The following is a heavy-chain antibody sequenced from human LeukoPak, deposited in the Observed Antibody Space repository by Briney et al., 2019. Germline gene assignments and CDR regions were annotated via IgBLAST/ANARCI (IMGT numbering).Heavy chain of an antibody. CDR3: ARVREAAAFDI. V-gene: IGHV3-21*01. CDR1: GFTFSSYS. Sequence: SGGSLRLSCAASGFTFSSYSMNWVRQAPGKGLEWVSSISSSSSYVYYADSVKGRFTISRDNAKNSLYLQMNSLRAEDTAVYYCARVREAAAFDIWGQGTMVTVSS. D-gene: IGHD6-13*01. CDR2: ISSSSSYV. J-gene: IGHJ3*02.